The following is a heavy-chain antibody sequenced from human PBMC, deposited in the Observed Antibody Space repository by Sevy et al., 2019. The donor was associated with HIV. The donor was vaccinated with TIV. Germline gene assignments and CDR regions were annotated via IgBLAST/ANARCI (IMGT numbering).Heavy chain of an antibody. V-gene: IGHV3-48*03. CDR3: ARDLFLRGHSYGYDVRPFDY. CDR2: ISSSGSTI. Sequence: GGSLRLSCAASGFTFSSYEMNWVRQAPGKGLEWISYISSSGSTIYYADSVKGRFTISRDNAKNSLYLQMNSLRAEDTAVYYCARDLFLRGHSYGYDVRPFDYWGQGTLVTVSS. CDR1: GFTFSSYE. J-gene: IGHJ4*02. D-gene: IGHD5-18*01.